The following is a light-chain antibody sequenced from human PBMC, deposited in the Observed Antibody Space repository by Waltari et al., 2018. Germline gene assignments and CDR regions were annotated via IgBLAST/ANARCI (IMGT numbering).Light chain of an antibody. J-gene: IGKJ1*01. CDR1: QDISNY. CDR2: DAS. Sequence: DIQMTQSPSSLSASVGDRVTITCQASQDISNYLNWYQQKPGKAPKLLIYDASNLETGVPSRFSGSGSGTDFTFTISSLQPDDFATYYCQQYKSYKTFGQGTRVEIK. V-gene: IGKV1-33*01. CDR3: QQYKSYKT.